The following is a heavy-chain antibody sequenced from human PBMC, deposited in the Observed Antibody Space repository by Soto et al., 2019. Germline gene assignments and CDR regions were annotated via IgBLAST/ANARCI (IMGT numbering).Heavy chain of an antibody. CDR3: ARTLNLFILGASDI. Sequence: PGLSFSASGFTLSSYRMNWVRQAPGQGLEWVSYISSSSSTIYYADSVKGRFTISRDNAKNSLYLQMNSLRDEDTAVYYCARTLNLFILGASDIWGQGPMVTVPS. D-gene: IGHD3-16*01. CDR2: ISSSSSTI. J-gene: IGHJ3*02. CDR1: GFTLSSYR. V-gene: IGHV3-48*02.